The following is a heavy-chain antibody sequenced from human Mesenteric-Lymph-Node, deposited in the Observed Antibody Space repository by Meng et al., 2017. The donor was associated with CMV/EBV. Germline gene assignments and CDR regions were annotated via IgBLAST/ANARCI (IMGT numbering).Heavy chain of an antibody. Sequence: GGSLRLSCAASGFTFSDYYMSWIRQAPGKGLEWVSYISSRGSTIYYADSVKGRFTISRDNAKNSLYLQMNSLRAEDTAMYYCARDLDYGGASGEGYWGQGTLVTVSS. CDR2: ISSRGSTI. V-gene: IGHV3-11*04. CDR1: GFTFSDYY. CDR3: ARDLDYGGASGEGY. D-gene: IGHD4/OR15-4a*01. J-gene: IGHJ4*02.